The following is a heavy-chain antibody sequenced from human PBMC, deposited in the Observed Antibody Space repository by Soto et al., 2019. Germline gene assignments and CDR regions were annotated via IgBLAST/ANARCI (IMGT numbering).Heavy chain of an antibody. Sequence: EVQLLASGGGLVQPGGSLRLSCAASGYTFSNYAMSWVRQAPGKGLQWVSTIFGSGAPTHYADSVKGRFAISRDNSNNTLFLQMNSLKDEDRAVDYCTREASTWGFAFDRWAQGTRVSVSS. J-gene: IGHJ3*01. V-gene: IGHV3-23*01. CDR1: GYTFSNYA. CDR3: TREASTWGFAFDR. D-gene: IGHD3-16*01. CDR2: IFGSGAPT.